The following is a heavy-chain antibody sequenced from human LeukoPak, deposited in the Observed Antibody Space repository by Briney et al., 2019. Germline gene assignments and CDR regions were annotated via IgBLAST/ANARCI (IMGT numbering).Heavy chain of an antibody. D-gene: IGHD2-15*01. CDR3: ARAARYCSGGSCFSPRTFDI. J-gene: IGHJ3*02. Sequence: ASVKVSCKASGYTFTKYAMNWVRQAPGQGLEWMGWITTDTGSPTYAQGFTGRFVFSLDTSVTTAYLQITSLEAEDTAMYYCARAARYCSGGSCFSPRTFDIWGQGTMVTVSS. CDR1: GYTFTKYA. CDR2: ITTDTGSP. V-gene: IGHV7-4-1*02.